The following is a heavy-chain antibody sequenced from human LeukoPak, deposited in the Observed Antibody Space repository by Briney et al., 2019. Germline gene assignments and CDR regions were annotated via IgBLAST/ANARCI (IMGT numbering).Heavy chain of an antibody. CDR1: GGTFSSYA. Sequence: GASVKVSCKASGGTFSSYAISWVRQAPGQGLEWMGGIIPIFGTANYAQKFQGRVTITADESTSTAYMELSSLRSEDTAVYYCAREYNGSGSYSPYNYYMDVWGKGTTVTISS. J-gene: IGHJ6*03. CDR2: IIPIFGTA. V-gene: IGHV1-69*13. CDR3: AREYNGSGSYSPYNYYMDV. D-gene: IGHD3-10*01.